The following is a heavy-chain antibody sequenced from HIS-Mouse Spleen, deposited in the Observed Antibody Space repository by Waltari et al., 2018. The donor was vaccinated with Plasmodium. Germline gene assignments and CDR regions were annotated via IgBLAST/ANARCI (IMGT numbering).Heavy chain of an antibody. D-gene: IGHD2-21*02. J-gene: IGHJ4*02. CDR3: ARGRRIVVVTAPRGFFDY. V-gene: IGHV4-34*01. CDR2: INHSGST. Sequence: QVQLQQWGAGLLKPSETLSLTCAVYVGSFSGYYWTWTRQPPGKGLEWIGEINHSGSTNYNPSLKSRVTISVDTSKNQFSLKLSSVTAADTAVYYCARGRRIVVVTAPRGFFDYWGQGTLVTVSS. CDR1: VGSFSGYY.